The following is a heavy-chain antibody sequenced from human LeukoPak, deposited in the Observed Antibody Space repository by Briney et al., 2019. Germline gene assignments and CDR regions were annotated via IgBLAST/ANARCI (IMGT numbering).Heavy chain of an antibody. Sequence: GGSLRLSCAAPGFTVSSNYMSWVRQAPGKGLEWVSSISSSSTMYYTDSVKGRFTISRDNAKNSLYLQMNSLRAEDTAVYYCARDARYGEIDYWGQGTLVTVSS. V-gene: IGHV3-69-1*02. D-gene: IGHD3-10*01. J-gene: IGHJ4*02. CDR2: ISSSSTM. CDR1: GFTVSSNY. CDR3: ARDARYGEIDY.